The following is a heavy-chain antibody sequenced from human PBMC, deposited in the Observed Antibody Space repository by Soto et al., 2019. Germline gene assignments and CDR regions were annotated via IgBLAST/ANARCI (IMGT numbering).Heavy chain of an antibody. CDR1: GGSVRSGSYY. CDR3: ASSGYSSSWLRNYYGMDV. CDR2: IYYSGST. V-gene: IGHV4-61*01. Sequence: SETLSLTCTVSGGSVRSGSYYWSWIRQPPGKGLEWIGYIYYSGSTNYNPSLKSRVTISVDTSKNQFSLKLSSVTAADTAVYYCASSGYSSSWLRNYYGMDVWGQGTTVTVSS. D-gene: IGHD6-13*01. J-gene: IGHJ6*02.